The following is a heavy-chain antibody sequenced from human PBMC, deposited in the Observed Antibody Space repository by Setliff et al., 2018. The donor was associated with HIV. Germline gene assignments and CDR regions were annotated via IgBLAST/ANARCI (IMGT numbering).Heavy chain of an antibody. V-gene: IGHV4-39*07. D-gene: IGHD2-2*01. Sequence: SETLSLTCTVSGGSISSSSYYWGWIRQPPGKGLEWIGSIYYSGSTYYNPSLKSRVTISVDTSKNQFSLKLSSVTAADTAVYYCARSVEGAFDYWGRGTLVTVSS. CDR2: IYYSGST. J-gene: IGHJ4*02. CDR1: GGSISSSSYY. CDR3: ARSVEGAFDY.